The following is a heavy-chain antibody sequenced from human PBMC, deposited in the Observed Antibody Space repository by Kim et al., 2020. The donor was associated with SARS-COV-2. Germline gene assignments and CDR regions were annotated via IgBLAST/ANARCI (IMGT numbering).Heavy chain of an antibody. D-gene: IGHD3-16*02. CDR3: ARDTTSGSYSYYGMDV. CDR2: ISNRGSFT. CDR1: GFSISDYY. V-gene: IGHV3-11*05. J-gene: IGHJ6*01. Sequence: GGSLRLSCAASGFSISDYYMSWIRQAPGKGLEWLSYISNRGSFTNYADSAKGRFTISRDNAKNSLYLQMNSLRAEDTAVYYCARDTTSGSYSYYGMDVWG.